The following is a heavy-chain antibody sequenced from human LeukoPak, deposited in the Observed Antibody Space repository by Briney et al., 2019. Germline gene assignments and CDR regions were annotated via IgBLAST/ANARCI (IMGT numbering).Heavy chain of an antibody. CDR2: IKQDGSER. CDR3: ARGPSGGNGFSY. D-gene: IGHD2-15*01. V-gene: IGHV3-7*04. J-gene: IGHJ4*02. CDR1: GFTFSSYR. Sequence: GGSLRLSCAASGFTFSSYRMSWVRQAPGKGLEWVANIKQDGSERYYVNSVKGRFTISRDNAKNSLYLQMNSLRAVDTAVYYCARGPSGGNGFSYWGLGTLVTVSS.